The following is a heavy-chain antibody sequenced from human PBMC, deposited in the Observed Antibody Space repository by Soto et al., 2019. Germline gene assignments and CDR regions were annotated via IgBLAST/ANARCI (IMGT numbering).Heavy chain of an antibody. V-gene: IGHV1-46*03. CDR2: IYPSGGST. Sequence: GASVKVSCKASGYTFTSYYMHWVRQAPGQVLEWMGIIYPSGGSTSYAQKFQGRVTMTRDTSTCTVYMELSILRSEDTAVFYCARDLSVSSSRFNWFDPWGQGTLVTVSS. CDR1: GYTFTSYY. J-gene: IGHJ5*02. D-gene: IGHD6-6*01. CDR3: ARDLSVSSSRFNWFDP.